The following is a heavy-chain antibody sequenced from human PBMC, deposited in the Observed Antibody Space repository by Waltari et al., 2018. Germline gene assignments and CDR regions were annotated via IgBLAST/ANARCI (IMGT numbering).Heavy chain of an antibody. CDR2: IYHSGST. D-gene: IGHD6-25*01. J-gene: IGHJ4*02. CDR3: ARHPAAYYFDY. Sequence: QVQLQESGPGLVQPSETLSLTCAVSGYSISSGYYWGWIRQPPGKGLEWIGSIYHSGSTYYNPSLKSRVTISVDTSKNQFSLKLSSVTAADTAVYYCARHPAAYYFDYWGQGTLVTVSS. V-gene: IGHV4-38-2*01. CDR1: GYSISSGYY.